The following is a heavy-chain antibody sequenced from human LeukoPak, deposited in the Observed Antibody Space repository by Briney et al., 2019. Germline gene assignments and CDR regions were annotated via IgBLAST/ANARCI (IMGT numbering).Heavy chain of an antibody. CDR2: ISWNSGSI. D-gene: IGHD2-2*01. Sequence: GGSLRLSCAASGFTFDDYAMHWVRQAPGKGLEWVSGISWNSGSIGYADSVEGRFTISRDNAKNSLYLQMNSLRAEDTALYYCAKDMVPAAIYGSVWFDPWGQGTLVTVSS. V-gene: IGHV3-9*01. CDR1: GFTFDDYA. CDR3: AKDMVPAAIYGSVWFDP. J-gene: IGHJ5*02.